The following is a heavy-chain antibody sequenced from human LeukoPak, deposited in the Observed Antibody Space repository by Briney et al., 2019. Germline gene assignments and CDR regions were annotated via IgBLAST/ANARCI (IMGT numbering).Heavy chain of an antibody. V-gene: IGHV5-51*01. D-gene: IGHD1-26*01. CDR1: GYSFTSYW. Sequence: GESLKISCKGSGYSFTSYWIDWVRQMPGKGLEWMGIIYPGNSDTRYSPSFQGQVTISADKSISTAYLQWSSLKASDTAMYYCARQLGWELSVNYFDYWGQGTLVTVSS. CDR3: ARQLGWELSVNYFDY. J-gene: IGHJ4*02. CDR2: IYPGNSDT.